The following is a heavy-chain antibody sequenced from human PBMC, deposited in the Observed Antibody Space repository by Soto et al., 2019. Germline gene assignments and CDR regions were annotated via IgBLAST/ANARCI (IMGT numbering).Heavy chain of an antibody. D-gene: IGHD4-17*01. J-gene: IGHJ4*02. CDR1: GFSFSGYS. V-gene: IGHV3-48*01. CDR3: ARDRGADYGVCDY. CDR2: ISSPGTSK. Sequence: EVQLVQSGGGLVQPGGSLRLSCAASGFSFSGYSLNWVRQAPGKGLEWLSYISSPGTSKYYADSVRGRFTISRDNAKNSLHLQMSSMRAEDTAVYDSARDRGADYGVCDYWGQGSLVIVSS.